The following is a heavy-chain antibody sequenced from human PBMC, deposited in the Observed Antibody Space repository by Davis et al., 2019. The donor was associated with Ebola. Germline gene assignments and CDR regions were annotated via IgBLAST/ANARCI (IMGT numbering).Heavy chain of an antibody. CDR3: ARKAGYGDYVWWFDP. J-gene: IGHJ5*02. CDR1: GDSFSSYA. CDR2: IIPIYGSA. D-gene: IGHD4-17*01. Sequence: AASVKVSCKASGDSFSSYAINWVRQAPGQGLEWMGGIIPIYGSAKYAQKFQDRVTITADESTNTVYMQLSSLRSEDTAVYYCARKAGYGDYVWWFDPWGQGTLVTVSS. V-gene: IGHV1-69*13.